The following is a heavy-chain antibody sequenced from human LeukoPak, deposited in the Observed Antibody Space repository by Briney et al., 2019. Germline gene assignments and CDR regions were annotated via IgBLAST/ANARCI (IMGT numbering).Heavy chain of an antibody. Sequence: PGGSLRLSCAASGFTFSSYGMHWVRQAPGKGLEWVAVISYDGSNKYYADSVKGRFTISRDNSKNTLYLQMNSLRAEDTAVYYCAKGGEGYYYYYMDVWGKGTTVTVSS. CDR1: GFTFSSYG. J-gene: IGHJ6*03. D-gene: IGHD3-10*01. CDR2: ISYDGSNK. V-gene: IGHV3-30*18. CDR3: AKGGEGYYYYYMDV.